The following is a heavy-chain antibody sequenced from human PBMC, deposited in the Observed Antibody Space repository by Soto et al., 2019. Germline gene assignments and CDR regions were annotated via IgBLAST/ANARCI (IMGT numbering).Heavy chain of an antibody. J-gene: IGHJ4*02. Sequence: EVQVVESGGGLVQPGGSLRLSCAASGCTFSDYWMSWVRQAPGRGLELVANIKQDGTETNYLDSVRCRFTISRDNAAKSLLLQMNSLRAEDTALYYCVRGGWYHEVWGQGTLVTVPS. CDR3: VRGGWYHEV. D-gene: IGHD6-19*01. CDR1: GCTFSDYW. V-gene: IGHV3-7*01. CDR2: IKQDGTET.